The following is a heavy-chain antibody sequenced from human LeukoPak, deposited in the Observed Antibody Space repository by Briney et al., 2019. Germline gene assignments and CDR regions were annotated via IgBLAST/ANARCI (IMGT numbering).Heavy chain of an antibody. CDR3: ARFRDGYNDGYGMDV. V-gene: IGHV5-51*01. CDR1: GYSFTSSW. CDR2: IYPGDSDT. J-gene: IGHJ6*02. Sequence: GESLKISCRGSGYSFTSSWIGWVRQMPGKGLEWMGIIYPGDSDTRYSPSFQGQVTISADKSISTAYLQWSSLKASDTAMYYCARFRDGYNDGYGMDVWGQGTTVTVSS. D-gene: IGHD5-24*01.